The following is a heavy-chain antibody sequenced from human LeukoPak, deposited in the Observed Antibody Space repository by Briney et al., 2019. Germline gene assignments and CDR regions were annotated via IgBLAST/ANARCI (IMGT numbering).Heavy chain of an antibody. D-gene: IGHD2/OR15-2a*01. CDR1: GYTFTGYY. J-gene: IGHJ6*03. CDR3: ARGIRTTYYYYYYYMDV. V-gene: IGHV1-2*02. Sequence: ASVKVSCKASGYTFTGYYMHWVRQAPGQGLEWMGWINPNSGGTNYAQKFQGRVTMTRDTSISTAYMELSSLRSEDTAVYYCARGIRTTYYYYYYYMDVWGKGTTVTISS. CDR2: INPNSGGT.